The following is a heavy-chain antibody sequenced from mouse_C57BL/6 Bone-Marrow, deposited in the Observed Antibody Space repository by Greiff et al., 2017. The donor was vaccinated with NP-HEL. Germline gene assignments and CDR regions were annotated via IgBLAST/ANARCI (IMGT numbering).Heavy chain of an antibody. V-gene: IGHV7-1*01. CDR2: SRNKANDYTT. CDR3: ARDAGADYGSPHWYFDV. CDR1: GFTFSDFY. D-gene: IGHD1-1*01. Sequence: EVQLVESGGGLVQSGRSLRLSCATSGFTFSDFYMEWVRQAPGKGLEWIAASRNKANDYTTEYSASVKGRFIVSRDTSQSILYLQMNALRAEDTAIYYCARDAGADYGSPHWYFDVWGTGTTVTVSS. J-gene: IGHJ1*03.